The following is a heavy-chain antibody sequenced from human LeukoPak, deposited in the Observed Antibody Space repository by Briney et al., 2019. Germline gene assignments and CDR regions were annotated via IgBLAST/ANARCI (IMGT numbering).Heavy chain of an antibody. D-gene: IGHD6-6*01. CDR2: TYYSGST. CDR1: GGSISSYY. CDR3: AGVNSSSNYYYYMDV. Sequence: PSETLSLTCTVSGGSISSYYWSWIRQPPGKGLEWIGYTYYSGSTNYNPSLKSRVTISVDTSKNQFSLKLSSVTAADTAVYYCAGVNSSSNYYYYMDVWGKGTTVTVSS. J-gene: IGHJ6*03. V-gene: IGHV4-59*08.